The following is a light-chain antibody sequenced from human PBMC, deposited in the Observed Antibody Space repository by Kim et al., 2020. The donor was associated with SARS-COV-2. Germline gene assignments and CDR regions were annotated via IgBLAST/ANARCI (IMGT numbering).Light chain of an antibody. J-gene: IGKJ5*01. CDR3: QQRSNWPVT. CDR1: QSVSSY. Sequence: LSPGERATLYCMASQSVSSYLAWYQQKPGQAPRLLIYDAYNRATGIPARFSGSGSGTDFTLTISSLEPEDFAVYYCQQRSNWPVTFGQGTRLEIK. V-gene: IGKV3-11*01. CDR2: DAY.